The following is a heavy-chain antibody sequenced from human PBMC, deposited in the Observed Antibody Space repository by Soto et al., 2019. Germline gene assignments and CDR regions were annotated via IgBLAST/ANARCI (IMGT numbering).Heavy chain of an antibody. V-gene: IGHV3-23*01. J-gene: IGHJ6*02. CDR1: GFTFSSYA. CDR2: ISGSGGST. D-gene: IGHD2-8*01. CDR3: AKDVLMVYATGLYGMDV. Sequence: PGGSLRLSCAASGFTFSSYAMSWVRQAPGKGLEWVSAISGSGGSTYYADSVKGRFTISRDNSKNTLYLQMNSLRAEDTAVYYCAKDVLMVYATGLYGMDVWGQGTTVTVSS.